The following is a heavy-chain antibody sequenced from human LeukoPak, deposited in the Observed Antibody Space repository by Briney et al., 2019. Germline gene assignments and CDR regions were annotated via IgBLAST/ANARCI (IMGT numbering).Heavy chain of an antibody. D-gene: IGHD6-13*01. J-gene: IGHJ5*02. CDR3: AKDRSSSWTNWFDP. CDR1: GFTFSSYG. CDR2: TSNDGSNK. Sequence: GGSLRLSCAASGFTFSSYGIHWVRQAPGKGPEWVAVTSNDGSNKYYADSVKGRFTISRDNSKNTLYLQMNSLRAEDTAVYYCAKDRSSSWTNWFDPWGRGTLVTVSS. V-gene: IGHV3-30*18.